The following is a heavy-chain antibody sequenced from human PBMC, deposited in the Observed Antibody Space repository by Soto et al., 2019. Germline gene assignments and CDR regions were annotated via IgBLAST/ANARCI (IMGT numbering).Heavy chain of an antibody. V-gene: IGHV4-59*01. D-gene: IGHD3-22*01. Sequence: SETLSLTCIVSGGSITSYHWSWIRQFPGKGLEWIAYTSYTGNTNYNPSLQSRVAISMDTSKNQFSLNLRSVTAADTAVYYCARVDSSSDAFDIWGQGTMVTVSS. CDR3: ARVDSSSDAFDI. CDR1: GGSITSYH. CDR2: TSYTGNT. J-gene: IGHJ3*02.